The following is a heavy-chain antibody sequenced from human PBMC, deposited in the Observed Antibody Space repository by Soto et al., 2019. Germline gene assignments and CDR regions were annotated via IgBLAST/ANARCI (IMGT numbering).Heavy chain of an antibody. CDR2: IKPDGSST. Sequence: RLSCAASEFTFDKYYMTWVRQAPGKGPEWVVNIKPDGSSTSYADSVKCRFTISRDNAKNTLYLQMNSLRAEDTAVYYCARGSTNYYYYYGMDVWGQGTTVTVSS. V-gene: IGHV3-74*01. CDR1: EFTFDKYY. J-gene: IGHJ6*02. CDR3: ARGSTNYYYYYGMDV. D-gene: IGHD5-12*01.